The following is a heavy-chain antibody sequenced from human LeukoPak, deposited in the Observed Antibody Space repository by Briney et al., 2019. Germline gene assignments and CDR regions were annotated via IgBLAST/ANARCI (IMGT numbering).Heavy chain of an antibody. CDR2: ISSSSSYI. CDR1: GFTFSSYS. V-gene: IGHV3-21*01. J-gene: IGHJ3*02. CDR3: ARGGPGYYYDSSGSHDAFDI. Sequence: PGGSLRLSCAASGFTFSSYSMNWVRQTPGKGLGWVSSISSSSSYIYYADSVKGRFTISRDNSKNTLYLQMNSLRAEDTAVYYCARGGPGYYYDSSGSHDAFDIWGQGTMVTVSS. D-gene: IGHD3-22*01.